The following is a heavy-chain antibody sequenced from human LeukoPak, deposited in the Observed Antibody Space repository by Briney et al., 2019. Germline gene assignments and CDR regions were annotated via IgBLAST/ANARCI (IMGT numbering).Heavy chain of an antibody. CDR3: ARGGPDY. Sequence: GRSLRLSCAASGFTFSNYAMHWVRQAPGKGLEWVAVISFDGSNSYYADSVKGRFTISRDNSKSTLDLQVNSLRPEDTAVYYCARGGPDYWGQGTLVTVSS. V-gene: IGHV3-30-3*01. D-gene: IGHD2-15*01. CDR1: GFTFSNYA. J-gene: IGHJ4*02. CDR2: ISFDGSNS.